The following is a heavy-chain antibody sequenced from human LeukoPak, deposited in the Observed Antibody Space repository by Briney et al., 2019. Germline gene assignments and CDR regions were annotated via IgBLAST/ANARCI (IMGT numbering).Heavy chain of an antibody. D-gene: IGHD4-17*01. Sequence: GGSLRLSCAASGFTFSSYAVHWVRKAPGKGLEWVAVIAYDGSNKYHADSVKGRFTISRDNSKNTLYLQMNSLRAEDTAVYYCARETGSAVGSTDFDYWGQGTLVTVSS. CDR3: ARETGSAVGSTDFDY. CDR2: IAYDGSNK. V-gene: IGHV3-30-3*01. J-gene: IGHJ4*02. CDR1: GFTFSSYA.